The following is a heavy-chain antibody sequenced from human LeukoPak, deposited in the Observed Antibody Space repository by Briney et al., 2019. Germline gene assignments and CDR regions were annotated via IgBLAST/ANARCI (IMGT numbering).Heavy chain of an antibody. J-gene: IGHJ4*02. Sequence: XGSXXXXXXASGFTFSSXGXXXVHXAPGKGXXXXAXXSYDGSNKYNADSVKGRFTISRDNSKNTLYLQMNSLRAEDTAVYYCAKDVVSGWYRYFDYWGQGTLVTVSS. CDR1: GFTFSSXG. D-gene: IGHD6-19*01. V-gene: IGHV3-30*18. CDR2: XSYDGSNK. CDR3: AKDVVSGWYRYFDY.